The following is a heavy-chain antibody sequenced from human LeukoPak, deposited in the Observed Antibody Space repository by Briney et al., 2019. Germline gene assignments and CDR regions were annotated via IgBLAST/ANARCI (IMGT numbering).Heavy chain of an antibody. D-gene: IGHD3-22*01. Sequence: GGSLRLSCAASGFTFSSYGMHWVRQAPGKGLEWVAVISYDGSNKYYADSVKGRFTISRDNSKNTLYLQMNSLRTEDTAVYYCAKDIERTYYYDSSGHTPGNIWGQGTMVTVSS. J-gene: IGHJ3*02. V-gene: IGHV3-30*18. CDR2: ISYDGSNK. CDR1: GFTFSSYG. CDR3: AKDIERTYYYDSSGHTPGNI.